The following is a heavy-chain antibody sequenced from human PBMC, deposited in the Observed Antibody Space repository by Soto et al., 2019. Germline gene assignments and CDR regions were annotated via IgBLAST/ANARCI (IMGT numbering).Heavy chain of an antibody. Sequence: SETLSLTCTVSGGSISSYYWSWIRQPAGKGLEWIGRIYTSGSTNYNPSLKSRVTMSVDTSKNQFSLKLSSVTAADTAVYYCARGRQLGLKNWFDPWGQGTLVTVSS. J-gene: IGHJ5*02. CDR1: GGSISSYY. V-gene: IGHV4-4*07. D-gene: IGHD6-6*01. CDR2: IYTSGST. CDR3: ARGRQLGLKNWFDP.